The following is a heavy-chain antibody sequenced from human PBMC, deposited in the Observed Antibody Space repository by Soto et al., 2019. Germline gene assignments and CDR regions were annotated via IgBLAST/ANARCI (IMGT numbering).Heavy chain of an antibody. CDR2: IFPGDSDT. V-gene: IGHV5-51*01. J-gene: IGHJ6*02. Sequence: GESLKISCKTSGYNFAGYWIGWVRQMPGKGLEWLGIIFPGDSDTKYSPSFQGQVIISADKSIRTAYLQGSSLKASDTAIYYCARQSGMDVWGQGTTVTVSS. CDR1: GYNFAGYW. CDR3: ARQSGMDV. D-gene: IGHD5-12*01.